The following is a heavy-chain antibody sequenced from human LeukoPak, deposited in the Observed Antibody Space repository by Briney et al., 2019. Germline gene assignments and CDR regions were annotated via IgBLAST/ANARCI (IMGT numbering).Heavy chain of an antibody. CDR2: IYYSGST. D-gene: IGHD3-9*01. Sequence: SETLSLTCTVSGGSISSGDYYWSWIRQPPGKGLEWIGYIYYSGSTYYNPSLKSRVTISVDTSKNQFSLKLSSVTAADTAVYYCARDPRCFDWLPFRGFGAFDIWGQGTMVTVSS. V-gene: IGHV4-30-4*01. J-gene: IGHJ3*02. CDR1: GGSISSGDYY. CDR3: ARDPRCFDWLPFRGFGAFDI.